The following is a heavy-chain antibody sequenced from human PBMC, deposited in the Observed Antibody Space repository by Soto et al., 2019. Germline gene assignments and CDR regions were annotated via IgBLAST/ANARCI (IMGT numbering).Heavy chain of an antibody. CDR2: ISGLNGKR. J-gene: IGHJ5*02. D-gene: IGHD3-9*01. CDR1: GCRFGRYG. V-gene: IGHV1-18*01. Sequence: ASVKVSCKTSGCRFGRYGGSWVRQAPGQGLEGLGWISGLNGKREYSQTLGSRVTLTTDTTTGTDYFDLRRLKSDDRAIYYCARDRNYFRTAEANWLDLWGQGPLVTVSS. CDR3: ARDRNYFRTAEANWLDL.